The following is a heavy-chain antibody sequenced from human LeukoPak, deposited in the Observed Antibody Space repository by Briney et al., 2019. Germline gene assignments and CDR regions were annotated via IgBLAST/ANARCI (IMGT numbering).Heavy chain of an antibody. CDR1: GGSISSYY. J-gene: IGHJ5*02. V-gene: IGHV4-34*01. CDR3: ARKGLGDYGVGIWFDP. Sequence: PSETLSLTCTVSGGSISSYYWSWIRQPPGKGLEWIGEINHSGSTNYNPSLKSRVTISVDTSKNQFSLKLSSVTAADTAVYYCARKGLGDYGVGIWFDPWGQGTLVTVSS. CDR2: INHSGST. D-gene: IGHD3-16*01.